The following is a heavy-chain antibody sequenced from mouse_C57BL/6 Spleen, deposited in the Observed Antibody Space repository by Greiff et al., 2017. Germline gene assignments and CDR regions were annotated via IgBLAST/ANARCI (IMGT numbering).Heavy chain of an antibody. J-gene: IGHJ3*01. CDR2: IDPVDGDT. CDR3: TRGDSSNYFAWFAY. V-gene: IGHV14-1*01. Sequence: EVQLQQSGAELVRPGASVKLSCTASGFNIKDYYMHWVKQRPEQGLAWIGRIDPVDGDTEYAPKFQVTSTMTADTTSNTPYLQLSSLTSEDAAVYYYTRGDSSNYFAWFAYWGQGTLVTVSA. CDR1: GFNIKDYY. D-gene: IGHD2-5*01.